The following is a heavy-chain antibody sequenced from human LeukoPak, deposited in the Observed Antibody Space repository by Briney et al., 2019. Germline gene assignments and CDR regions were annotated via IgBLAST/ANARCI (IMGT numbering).Heavy chain of an antibody. J-gene: IGHJ3*02. Sequence: GGSLRLSCAASGFTFDDYAMHWVRHAPGKGLEWVSLISGDGGSTDYADSVKGRFTISRDNSKNSLYLQMNSLRTEDTALYYCAKDHYDYVWGSYRPASDIWGQGTMVTVSS. CDR2: ISGDGGST. CDR3: AKDHYDYVWGSYRPASDI. D-gene: IGHD3-16*02. V-gene: IGHV3-43*02. CDR1: GFTFDDYA.